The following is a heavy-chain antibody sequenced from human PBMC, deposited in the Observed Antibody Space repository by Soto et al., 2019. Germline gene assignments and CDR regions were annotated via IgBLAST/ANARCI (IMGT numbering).Heavy chain of an antibody. V-gene: IGHV1-3*05. D-gene: IGHD2-15*01. Sequence: QVQLVQSGAEEKKPGASVKVSCKASGYTFTSYAMHWVRQAPGQRLEWMGWLNAGNVNTKYSQKFQGRVTITRDTSESTAYMELSSLRSEDTAVYYCARGGGCYVWFDPWGQGTLVTVSS. J-gene: IGHJ5*02. CDR2: LNAGNVNT. CDR3: ARGGGCYVWFDP. CDR1: GYTFTSYA.